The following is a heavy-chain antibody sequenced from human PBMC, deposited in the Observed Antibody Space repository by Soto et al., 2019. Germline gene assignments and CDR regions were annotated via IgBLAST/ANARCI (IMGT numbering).Heavy chain of an antibody. CDR1: GGSISSGGYY. V-gene: IGHV4-31*03. J-gene: IGHJ4*02. CDR3: ARVKFMWGTVTDKYYYFDY. Sequence: PSETLSLTCTVSGGSISSGGYYWSWIRQHPGKGLEWIGYIYYSGSTYYNPSLKGRVTISVDTSKNQFSLKLSSVTAADTAVYYCARVKFMWGTVTDKYYYFDYWGQGTLVTVSS. CDR2: IYYSGST. D-gene: IGHD4-17*01.